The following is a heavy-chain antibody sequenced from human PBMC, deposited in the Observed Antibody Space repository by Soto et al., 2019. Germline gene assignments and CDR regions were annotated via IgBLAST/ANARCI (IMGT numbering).Heavy chain of an antibody. V-gene: IGHV3-23*01. J-gene: IGHJ6*02. Sequence: EVQLLESGGGLVQPGGSLRLSCAASGFTFTNYAMSWVRQAPGKGLQWVSTISGSGGATYYADSVKGRFTVSRDNSKNTLYLQMDSLRAEDTAVYFCANPSPGYGDSTFYYYAMDAWGQGTMVTVSS. D-gene: IGHD4-17*01. CDR3: ANPSPGYGDSTFYYYAMDA. CDR2: ISGSGGAT. CDR1: GFTFTNYA.